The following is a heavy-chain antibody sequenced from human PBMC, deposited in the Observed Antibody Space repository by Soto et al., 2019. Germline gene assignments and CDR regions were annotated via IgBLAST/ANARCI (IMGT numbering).Heavy chain of an antibody. Sequence: GASVKVSCKASGYNFTNYHIHWVRQAPGQGLEWMGWISSYTGNTYYQHSANTEYAQKFQGRVTITADKSTSTAYMELSSLRSEDTAVYYCARDFPNLAIGGDLSWFDPWGQGTLVTVSS. CDR2: ISSYTGNTYYQHSANT. V-gene: IGHV1-18*04. D-gene: IGHD2-21*02. CDR1: GYNFTNYH. CDR3: ARDFPNLAIGGDLSWFDP. J-gene: IGHJ5*02.